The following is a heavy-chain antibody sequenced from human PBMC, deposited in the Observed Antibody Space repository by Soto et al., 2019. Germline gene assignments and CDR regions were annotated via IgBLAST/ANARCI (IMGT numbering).Heavy chain of an antibody. D-gene: IGHD2-2*02. J-gene: IGHJ3*02. CDR2: IYYSGNT. V-gene: IGHV4-59*01. Sequence: SETLSLTCTVSGGSISSYYWSWTRQPPGKGLEWIGYIYYSGNTRYNPSLESRVTISADTSKNQFSLTLTSVTAADTAVYYCARDSPYCTTTRCYRAIDIWGQGTMVTVSS. CDR3: ARDSPYCTTTRCYRAIDI. CDR1: GGSISSYY.